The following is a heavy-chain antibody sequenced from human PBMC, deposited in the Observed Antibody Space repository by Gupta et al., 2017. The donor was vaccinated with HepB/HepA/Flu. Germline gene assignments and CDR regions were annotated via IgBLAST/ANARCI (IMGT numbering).Heavy chain of an antibody. Sequence: GYAGSVRGRFTISRDNAKNSLSLQMNSLRPEDMAVYYCVKCQSSTVTGHNCLDYWGQGTLVTVSS. V-gene: IGHV3-9*03. J-gene: IGHJ4*02. CDR3: VKCQSSTVTGHNCLDY. D-gene: IGHD1-1*01.